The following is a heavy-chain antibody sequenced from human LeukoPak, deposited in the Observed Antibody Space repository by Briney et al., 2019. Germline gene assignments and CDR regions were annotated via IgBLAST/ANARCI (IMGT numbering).Heavy chain of an antibody. CDR1: GGSINSYY. CDR2: IYYSGNT. CDR3: ARDRDSSGLRDFDL. D-gene: IGHD3-22*01. J-gene: IGHJ2*01. Sequence: PSETLPLTCTVSGGSINSYYWSWIRQPPGKGLEWIGYIYYSGNTNYNPSLKSRASISIDTSKNQLSLQLSSVTAADTAVYYCARDRDSSGLRDFDLWGRGTLVTVSA. V-gene: IGHV4-59*01.